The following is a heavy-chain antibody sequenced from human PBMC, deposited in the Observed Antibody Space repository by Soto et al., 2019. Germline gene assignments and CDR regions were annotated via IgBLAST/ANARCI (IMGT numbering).Heavy chain of an antibody. Sequence: QVQLQESGPGLVKPSETLSLTCTVSGGSISSYYWSWIRQPPGKGLEWIGYIYYSGSTNYNPSLKSRVIISVDTSKNQFSLKLSSVTAADTAVYYCARRRDAFDIWGQGTMVTVSS. V-gene: IGHV4-59*01. CDR3: ARRRDAFDI. CDR1: GGSISSYY. J-gene: IGHJ3*02. CDR2: IYYSGST.